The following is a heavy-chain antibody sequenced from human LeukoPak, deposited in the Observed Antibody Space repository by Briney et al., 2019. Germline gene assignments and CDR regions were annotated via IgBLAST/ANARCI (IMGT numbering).Heavy chain of an antibody. CDR2: IYYSGST. CDR3: ARNDYGDYRFDY. D-gene: IGHD4-17*01. CDR1: GGSISSSSYY. J-gene: IGHJ4*02. V-gene: IGHV4-39*01. Sequence: SETLSLTCTVSGGSISSSSYYWGWIRQPPGKGLGWIGSIYYSGSTYYNPSLKSRVTISVDTSKNQFSLKLSSVTAADTAVYSCARNDYGDYRFDYWGQGTLVTVSS.